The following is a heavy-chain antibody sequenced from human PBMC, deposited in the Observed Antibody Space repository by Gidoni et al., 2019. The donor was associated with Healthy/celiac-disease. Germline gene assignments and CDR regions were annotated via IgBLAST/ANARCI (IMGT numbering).Heavy chain of an antibody. CDR3: TRRGITMIESLGA. CDR2: IRSKANRYAT. J-gene: IGHJ5*02. V-gene: IGHV3-73*02. Sequence: EVQLVESGGGLVQPGGSLKLSCAASGFTLSGSAIHWVRQASGKGLDGVGRIRSKANRYATAYAASVKGMFTISRDDSKNTAYLQMNSLKTEDTAVYYCTRRGITMIESLGAWGQGTLVTVSS. CDR1: GFTLSGSA. D-gene: IGHD3-22*01.